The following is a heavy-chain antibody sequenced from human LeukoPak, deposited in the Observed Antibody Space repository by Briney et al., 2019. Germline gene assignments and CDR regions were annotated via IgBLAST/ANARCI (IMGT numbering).Heavy chain of an antibody. CDR3: ARAAQYYYYGMDV. CDR1: GDSISNYY. CDR2: IYYSAST. Sequence: SETLSLTCTVSGDSISNYYWSWIRQPPGKGLEWIGYIYYSASTSYNPSLKSRVTISKDMSKNQFSLKLSSATAADTAVYYCARAAQYYYYGMDVWGQGTTVTVSS. V-gene: IGHV4-59*08. J-gene: IGHJ6*02. D-gene: IGHD6-25*01.